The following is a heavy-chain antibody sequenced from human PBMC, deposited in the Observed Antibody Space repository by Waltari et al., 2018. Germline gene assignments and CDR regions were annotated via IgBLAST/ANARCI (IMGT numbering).Heavy chain of an antibody. CDR1: GFTFCRHW. CDR2: INEDESEK. Sequence: EVQLVESGGGLVQPGGSLRLSCVASGFTFCRHWMSWLRQAPGKGLEWVANINEDESEKFYADSVKGRFTISRDNAKNSLYLQMNSLRVEDTAYYYCARDMGIYTNYAAYWGQGSLVTVSS. D-gene: IGHD4-4*01. V-gene: IGHV3-7*01. CDR3: ARDMGIYTNYAAY. J-gene: IGHJ4*02.